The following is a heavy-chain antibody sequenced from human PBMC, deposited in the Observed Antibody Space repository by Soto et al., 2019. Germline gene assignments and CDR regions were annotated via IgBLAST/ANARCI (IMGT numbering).Heavy chain of an antibody. V-gene: IGHV3-23*01. Sequence: GGSLRLSCAASGFTFSSYAMSWVRQAPGKGLEWVSAISGSGGSTYYADSVKGRFTISRDNSKNTLYLQMNSLRAEDTAVYYCAKDPLPLVKGGATLSAFYGMDVWGQGTTVTVSS. CDR3: AKDPLPLVKGGATLSAFYGMDV. J-gene: IGHJ6*02. D-gene: IGHD5-12*01. CDR2: ISGSGGST. CDR1: GFTFSSYA.